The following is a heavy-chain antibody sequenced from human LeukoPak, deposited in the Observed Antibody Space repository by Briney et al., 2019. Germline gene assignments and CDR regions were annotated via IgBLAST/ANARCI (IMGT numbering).Heavy chain of an antibody. CDR3: SRAIYSTDST. CDR1: GYTFTSYY. J-gene: IGHJ5*02. V-gene: IGHV1-46*01. D-gene: IGHD1-26*01. CDR2: INPSGGST. Sequence: ASVKVSCKASGYTFTSYYMHWVRQAPGQGLEWMGIINPSGGSTSYAQKLQGRVTMTRDTSTSTVYMELNSLRAEDTAMYYCSRAIYSTDSTWGQGTLVTVSS.